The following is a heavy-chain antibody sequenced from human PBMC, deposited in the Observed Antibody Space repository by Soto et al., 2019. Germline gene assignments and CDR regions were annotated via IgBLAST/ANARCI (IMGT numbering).Heavy chain of an antibody. CDR3: ARDADYILDV. Sequence: APVKVSCKASGYTFTGYYMHWVRQASGQGHEWMRWINPNSGGPNYAQKFQGRVTMTRDTSISTAYMELSRLSSDDTAVYYCARDADYILDVWGQGTTVTVSS. CDR1: GYTFTGYY. V-gene: IGHV1-2*02. CDR2: INPNSGGP. J-gene: IGHJ6*02. D-gene: IGHD4-4*01.